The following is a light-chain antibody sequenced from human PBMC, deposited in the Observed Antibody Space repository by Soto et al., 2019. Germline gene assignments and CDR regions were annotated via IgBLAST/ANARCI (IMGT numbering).Light chain of an antibody. CDR1: QTISSN. CDR3: QQYNRWPWT. CDR2: GAS. Sequence: MTQSPATLSVSPGARATLFCRASQTISSNLAWYQQKPGQPPRLLVFGASPRATGVPARFSGGGSGTLFTLTLSSLQSEDFGIYYCQQYNRWPWTFRQGTIVEIK. V-gene: IGKV3-15*01. J-gene: IGKJ1*01.